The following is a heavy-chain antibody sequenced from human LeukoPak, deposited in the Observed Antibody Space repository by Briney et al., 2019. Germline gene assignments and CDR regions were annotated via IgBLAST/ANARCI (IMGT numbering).Heavy chain of an antibody. J-gene: IGHJ4*02. Sequence: GASVKVSCKASGYTFSSYGISWVRQAPGQGLEWMGWISAYNGNTNYAQKFQGRVTMTTDTSTSTAYMELRSLRSDDTAVYYCARGNVLVTIAADVYFNYWGQGTLVTVSS. CDR3: ARGNVLVTIAADVYFNY. D-gene: IGHD2-21*02. V-gene: IGHV1-18*01. CDR2: ISAYNGNT. CDR1: GYTFSSYG.